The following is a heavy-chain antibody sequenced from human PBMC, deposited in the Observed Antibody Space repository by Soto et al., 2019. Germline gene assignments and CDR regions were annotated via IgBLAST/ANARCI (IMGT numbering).Heavy chain of an antibody. CDR2: ISSSSSYI. J-gene: IGHJ4*02. V-gene: IGHV3-21*01. CDR1: GITFSSYS. CDR3: ARDGYSSSSVYFDY. D-gene: IGHD6-6*01. Sequence: GGSLRLSCAASGITFSSYSMNWVRQAPGKGLEWVSSISSSSSYIYYADSVKGRFTISRDNAKNSLYLQMNSLRAEDTAVYYCARDGYSSSSVYFDYWGQGTLVTVSS.